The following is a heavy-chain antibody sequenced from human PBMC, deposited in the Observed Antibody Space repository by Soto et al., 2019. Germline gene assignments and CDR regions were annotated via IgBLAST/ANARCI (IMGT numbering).Heavy chain of an antibody. Sequence: QVQLVESGGGVVQPGRSLRLSCAASGFTFSGFGMHWVRQAPGEGLVWVAVISNDEATQYYADSVEGRFTISRDNSKNTLYLQMDSLRPEDTAVYYCATALRCSSYYVPDYWGQGSLVIVSS. J-gene: IGHJ4*02. CDR1: GFTFSGFG. V-gene: IGHV3-30*03. D-gene: IGHD1-26*01. CDR3: ATALRCSSYYVPDY. CDR2: ISNDEATQ.